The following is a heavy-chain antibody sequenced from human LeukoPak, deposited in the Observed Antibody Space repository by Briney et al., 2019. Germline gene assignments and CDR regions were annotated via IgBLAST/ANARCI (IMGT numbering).Heavy chain of an antibody. CDR2: IYYSGST. V-gene: IGHV4-30-4*01. CDR1: VGSTSSGDYY. Sequence: SEPRSLTCTFSVGSTSSGDYYWSWIRQPPGKGLEWIGYIYYSGSTYYNPSLKSRVTISVDTSKNQFSLKLSSVTAADTAVYYCARARYDYVWGSYRYYFDYWGQGTLVTVSS. D-gene: IGHD3-16*02. J-gene: IGHJ4*02. CDR3: ARARYDYVWGSYRYYFDY.